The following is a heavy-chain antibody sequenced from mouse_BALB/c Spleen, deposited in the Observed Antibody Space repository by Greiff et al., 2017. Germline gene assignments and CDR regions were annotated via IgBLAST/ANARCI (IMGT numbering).Heavy chain of an antibody. V-gene: IGHV5-17*02. CDR3: AREGDYYGSSYGAWFAY. J-gene: IGHJ3*01. CDR2: ISSGSSTI. CDR1: GFTFSSFG. D-gene: IGHD1-1*01. Sequence: EVKLEESGGGLVQPGGSRKLSCAASGFTFSSFGMHWVRQAPEKGLEWVAYISSGSSTIYYADTVKGRFTISRDNPKNTLFLQMTSLRSEDTAMYYCAREGDYYGSSYGAWFAYWGQGTLVTVSA.